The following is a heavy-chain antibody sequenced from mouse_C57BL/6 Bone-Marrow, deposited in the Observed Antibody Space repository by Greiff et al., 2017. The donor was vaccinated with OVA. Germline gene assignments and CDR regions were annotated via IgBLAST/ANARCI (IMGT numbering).Heavy chain of an antibody. CDR1: GFTFSDYY. CDR3: AREAYYSIYYAMDY. D-gene: IGHD2-5*01. CDR2: ISNGGGST. J-gene: IGHJ4*01. V-gene: IGHV5-12*01. Sequence: EVQLVESGGGLVQPGGSLKLSCAASGFTFSDYYMYWVRQTPEKRLEWVAYISNGGGSTYYPDTVKGRFTISRDNAKNTLYLQMSRLKSEDTAMYYCAREAYYSIYYAMDYWGQGTSVTVSS.